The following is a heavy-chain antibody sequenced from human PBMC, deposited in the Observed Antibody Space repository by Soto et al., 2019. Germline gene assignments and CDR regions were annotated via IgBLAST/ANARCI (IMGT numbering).Heavy chain of an antibody. D-gene: IGHD3-10*01. CDR3: ARTTTKILWFGELLWSYFDY. CDR1: GGSISSYY. J-gene: IGHJ4*02. V-gene: IGHV4-59*08. Sequence: SSETLSLTCTVSGGSISSYYWSWIRQPPGKGLEWIGYIYYSGSTNYNPSLKSRVTISVDTSKNQFSLKLSSVTAADTAVYYCARTTTKILWFGELLWSYFDYWGQGTLVTAPQ. CDR2: IYYSGST.